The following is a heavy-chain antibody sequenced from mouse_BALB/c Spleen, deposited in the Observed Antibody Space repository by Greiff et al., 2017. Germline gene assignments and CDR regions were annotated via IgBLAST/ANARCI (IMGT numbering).Heavy chain of an antibody. CDR2: INPNNGGT. D-gene: IGHD2-4*01. V-gene: IGHV1-18*01. CDR1: GYTFTDYN. CDR3: ATTMIPGYAMDY. Sequence: VQLQQSGPELVKPGASVKIPCKASGYTFTDYNMDWVKQSHGKSLEWIGDINPNNGGTIYNQKFKGKATLTVDKSSSTAYMELRSLTSEDTAVYYCATTMIPGYAMDYWGQGTSVTVSS. J-gene: IGHJ4*01.